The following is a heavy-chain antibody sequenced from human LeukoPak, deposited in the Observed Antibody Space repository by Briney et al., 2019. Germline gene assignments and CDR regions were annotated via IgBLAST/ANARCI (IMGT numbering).Heavy chain of an antibody. D-gene: IGHD3-22*01. CDR1: GFTFSSYG. CDR2: IRYDGSNK. V-gene: IGHV3-30*02. CDR3: ARDRYDSSGYYCISDY. J-gene: IGHJ4*02. Sequence: GGSLRLSCASSGFTFSSYGIHWVRQAPGKGLEWVAFIRYDGSNKYYADSVKGRFTISRDNSKNTLCLQMNSLRAEDTAVYYCARDRYDSSGYYCISDYWGQGTLVTVSS.